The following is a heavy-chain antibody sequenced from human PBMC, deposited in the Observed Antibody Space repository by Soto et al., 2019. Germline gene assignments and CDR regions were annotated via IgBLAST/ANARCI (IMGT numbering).Heavy chain of an antibody. J-gene: IGHJ4*02. CDR1: GFTFSSSD. V-gene: IGHV3-30-3*01. CDR2: ISSDGTNK. CDR3: ARGDDDY. Sequence: QVQLVESGGGVVQPGRSLRLSCAASGFTFSSSDMHWGRQAPGKGLEWVAAISSDGTNKHYADSVKGRFTISRDNSKNTLYLQMNSLRAEDTAMYYCARGDDDYWGQGTLVIVSS.